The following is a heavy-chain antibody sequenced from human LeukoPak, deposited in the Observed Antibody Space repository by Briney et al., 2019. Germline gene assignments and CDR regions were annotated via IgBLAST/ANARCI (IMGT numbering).Heavy chain of an antibody. CDR3: ARDRIGYCSSTSCYGFIFGYYYYGMDV. CDR1: GGSISSGSYY. D-gene: IGHD2-2*01. Sequence: SETLSLTCTVSGGSISSGSYYWSWIRQPAGKGLEWIGRIYTSGSTNYNPSLKSRVTISVDTSKNQFSLKLSSVTAADTAVYYCARDRIGYCSSTSCYGFIFGYYYYGMDVWGQGTTVTVSS. CDR2: IYTSGST. V-gene: IGHV4-61*02. J-gene: IGHJ6*02.